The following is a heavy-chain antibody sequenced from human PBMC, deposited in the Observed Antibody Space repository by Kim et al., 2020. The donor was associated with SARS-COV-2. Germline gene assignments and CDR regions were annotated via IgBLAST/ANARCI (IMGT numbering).Heavy chain of an antibody. CDR2: ISGSGGST. CDR3: AKDLEGVDASYFHY. Sequence: GGSLRLSCADSGFTLSTYAMRWVRQAPGKGLEWVSSISGSGGSTYYADSVKGRFTISRDSSKNTLYLQMNSLRAEDTAVYYCAKDLEGVDASYFHYWGQGTLVTVAS. V-gene: IGHV3-23*01. D-gene: IGHD2-8*01. CDR1: GFTLSTYA. J-gene: IGHJ4*02.